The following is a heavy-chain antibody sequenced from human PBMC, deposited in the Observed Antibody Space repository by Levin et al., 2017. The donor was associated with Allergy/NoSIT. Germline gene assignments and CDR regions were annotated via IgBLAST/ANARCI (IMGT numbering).Heavy chain of an antibody. CDR2: INHSGST. J-gene: IGHJ6*02. CDR1: GGSFSGYY. Sequence: SETLSLTCAVYGGSFSGYYWSWIRQPPGKGLEWIGEINHSGSTNYNPSLKSRVTISVDTSKNQFSLKLSSVTAADTAVYYCARGAGYYGSGSYYKYYYYGMDVWGQGTTVTVSS. V-gene: IGHV4-34*01. D-gene: IGHD3-10*01. CDR3: ARGAGYYGSGSYYKYYYYGMDV.